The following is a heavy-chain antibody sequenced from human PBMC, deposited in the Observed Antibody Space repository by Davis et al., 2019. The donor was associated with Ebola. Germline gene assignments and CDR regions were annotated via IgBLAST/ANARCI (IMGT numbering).Heavy chain of an antibody. J-gene: IGHJ4*02. D-gene: IGHD3-3*01. CDR1: ARPMNTNNYY. CDR3: ASGGPITLFEVHDY. CDR2: VYYSGRV. V-gene: IGHV4-39*01. Sequence: MPSESLSLTCSVSARPMNTNNYYRGLIRQPPGRGLEWIASVYYSGRVYYNPSLKSRVTMSVDTSKNQFSLKLSSVTAADTAVFYCASGGPITLFEVHDYWGQGKLVTVSS.